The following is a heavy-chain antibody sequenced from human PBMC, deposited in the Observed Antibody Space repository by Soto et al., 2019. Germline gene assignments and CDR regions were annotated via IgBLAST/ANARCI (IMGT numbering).Heavy chain of an antibody. V-gene: IGHV1-8*01. Sequence: ASVKVSCKASGYTFTSYYIYWVRQATGQGLEWMGWMNPNTGNSGYAQKFQGRVTVTSDTSINTVHMELSSLRSEDTAVYYCARRAETNGWNGFGADKYYFDFWGQGTLVTVS. D-gene: IGHD1-1*01. J-gene: IGHJ4*02. CDR1: GYTFTSYY. CDR3: ARRAETNGWNGFGADKYYFDF. CDR2: MNPNTGNS.